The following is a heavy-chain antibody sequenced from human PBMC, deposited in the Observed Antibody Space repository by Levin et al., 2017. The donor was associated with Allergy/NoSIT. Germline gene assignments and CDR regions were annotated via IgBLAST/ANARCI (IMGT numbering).Heavy chain of an antibody. D-gene: IGHD3-10*01. J-gene: IGHJ3*02. CDR3: ARDNIGLPDAFDI. Sequence: PGGSLRLSCAASGFTFDDYAMHWVRQAPGKGLEWVSVISWNSSSIGYADSVKGRFTISRDNAKNSLYLQMNSLRTEDTALYYCARDNIGLPDAFDIWGQGTMVIVSS. V-gene: IGHV3-9*01. CDR1: GFTFDDYA. CDR2: ISWNSSSI.